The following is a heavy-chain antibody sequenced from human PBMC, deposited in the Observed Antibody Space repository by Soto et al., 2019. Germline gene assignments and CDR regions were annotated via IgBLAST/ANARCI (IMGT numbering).Heavy chain of an antibody. D-gene: IGHD2-2*01. V-gene: IGHV3-53*04. Sequence: EVQLVESGGGLVQPGGSLRLSCAASGFNVSRNYMSWVRQAPGKGLEWVSVIYSGGSTYYADSVKGRFTIARHDSENTLELQMNSPRPEDTAVYYCARGGIVLPTGKTYREGWFDSWGQGTQVTVSS. CDR1: GFNVSRNY. J-gene: IGHJ5*01. CDR3: ARGGIVLPTGKTYREGWFDS. CDR2: IYSGGST.